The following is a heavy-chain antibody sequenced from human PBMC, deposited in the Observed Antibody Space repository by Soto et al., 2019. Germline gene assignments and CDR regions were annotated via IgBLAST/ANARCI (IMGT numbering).Heavy chain of an antibody. V-gene: IGHV3-30*18. CDR2: ISYDGNNK. Sequence: GGSLRLSCAASGFTFSSYGMHWVRQAPGKGLEWVALISYDGNNKYYTDSVKGRFTISRDNSKNTLFLQVNSLRADYMAVYYCAKDSFFRSASWYFDYCGQGSLVTVSS. CDR3: AKDSFFRSASWYFDY. D-gene: IGHD2-2*01. CDR1: GFTFSSYG. J-gene: IGHJ4*02.